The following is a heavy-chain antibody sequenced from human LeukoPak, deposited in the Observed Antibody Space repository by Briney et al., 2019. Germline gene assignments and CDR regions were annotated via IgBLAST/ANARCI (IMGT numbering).Heavy chain of an antibody. V-gene: IGHV3-30-3*01. CDR1: GFTFSSYA. CDR2: ISYDGSNK. Sequence: GGSLRLSCAASGFTFSSYAMHWVRQAPGKGLEWVAVISYDGSNKYYADSVKGRFTISRDNSKNTLYLQMNSLRAEDTAVYYCARVGMGAAAAYSYYYYGMDVWGQGTTVTVSS. D-gene: IGHD2-2*01. J-gene: IGHJ6*02. CDR3: ARVGMGAAAAYSYYYYGMDV.